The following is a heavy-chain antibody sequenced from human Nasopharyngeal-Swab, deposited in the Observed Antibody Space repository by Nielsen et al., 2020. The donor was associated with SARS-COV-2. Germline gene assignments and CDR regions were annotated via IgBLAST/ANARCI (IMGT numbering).Heavy chain of an antibody. J-gene: IGHJ6*02. CDR2: ISSSGSTI. Sequence: LRLSCAASGFTFSSYEMNWVRQAPGKGLEWVSYISSSGSTIYYADSVKGRFTISRDNAKNSLYLQMNSLRAEDTAVYYCARDQGIFQGDYYYYYGMDVWGQGTTVTVSS. V-gene: IGHV3-48*03. CDR3: ARDQGIFQGDYYYYYGMDV. CDR1: GFTFSSYE. D-gene: IGHD2-15*01.